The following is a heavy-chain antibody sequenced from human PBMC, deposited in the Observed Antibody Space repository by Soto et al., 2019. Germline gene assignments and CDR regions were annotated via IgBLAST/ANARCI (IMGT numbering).Heavy chain of an antibody. CDR1: GFTFSSYS. D-gene: IGHD3-16*01. Sequence: GGSLRLSCAASGFTFSSYSMNWVRQAPGKGLEWVSSISSSSSYIYYADSVKGRFTISRDNAKNSLYLQMDSLRAEDTAVYYCASLRIWGWPTPLDYWGQGTLVTVSS. V-gene: IGHV3-21*01. CDR3: ASLRIWGWPTPLDY. J-gene: IGHJ4*02. CDR2: ISSSSSYI.